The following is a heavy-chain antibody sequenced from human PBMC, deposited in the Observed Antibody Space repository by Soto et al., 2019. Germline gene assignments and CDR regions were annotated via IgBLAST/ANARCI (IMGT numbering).Heavy chain of an antibody. D-gene: IGHD4-17*01. CDR3: ARGSNYGIYFDY. CDR2: IYYSGST. CDR1: GGSISSYY. Sequence: QVQLQESGPGLVKPSETLSLTCTVSGGSISSYYWSWIRQPPGKGLEWIGYIYYSGSTNYNPSLKSRVTISVDTSKNQFSLKLSSVTAADTAVYYCARGSNYGIYFDYWGQGTLVTVSS. V-gene: IGHV4-59*01. J-gene: IGHJ4*02.